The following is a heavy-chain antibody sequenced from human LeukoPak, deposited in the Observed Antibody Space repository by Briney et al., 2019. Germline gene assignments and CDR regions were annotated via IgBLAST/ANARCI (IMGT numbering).Heavy chain of an antibody. CDR1: GFTFSSYA. V-gene: IGHV3-7*01. D-gene: IGHD3-10*01. CDR3: ARDPVLLWFGELLRAFDI. CDR2: IKQDGSEK. J-gene: IGHJ3*02. Sequence: GGSLRLSCAASGFTFSSYAMHWVRQAPGKGLEWVANIKQDGSEKYYVDSVKGRFTISRDNAKNSLYLQMNSLRAEDTAVYYCARDPVLLWFGELLRAFDIWGQGTMVTVSS.